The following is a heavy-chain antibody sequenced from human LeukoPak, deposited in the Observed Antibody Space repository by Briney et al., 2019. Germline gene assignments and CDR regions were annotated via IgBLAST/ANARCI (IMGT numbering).Heavy chain of an antibody. CDR1: GVSISRYY. V-gene: IGHV4-4*07. J-gene: IGHJ6*03. Sequence: SETLSLTCTVSGVSISRYYWSWIRQPAGKGLEWIGRIYTSGSTNYNPSLKSRVTMSVDTSKNQFSLKLSSVTAADTAVYYCAREDYDFWSGPTPYYYYYMDVWGKGTTVTVSS. CDR2: IYTSGST. CDR3: AREDYDFWSGPTPYYYYYMDV. D-gene: IGHD3-3*01.